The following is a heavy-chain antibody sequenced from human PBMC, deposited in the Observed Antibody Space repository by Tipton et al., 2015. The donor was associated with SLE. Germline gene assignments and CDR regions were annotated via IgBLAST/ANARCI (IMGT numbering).Heavy chain of an antibody. D-gene: IGHD3-3*01. CDR2: TSSTGDIT. Sequence: SLRLSCAASGFTFSSYAMSWVRQAPGKGLEWVSATSSTGDITYFADSVKGRFTVSRDNSKNTLYLQMNSLRAEDTAVYYCARDFTIFGVVGYFDYWGQGTLVTVSS. V-gene: IGHV3-23*01. CDR1: GFTFSSYA. CDR3: ARDFTIFGVVGYFDY. J-gene: IGHJ4*02.